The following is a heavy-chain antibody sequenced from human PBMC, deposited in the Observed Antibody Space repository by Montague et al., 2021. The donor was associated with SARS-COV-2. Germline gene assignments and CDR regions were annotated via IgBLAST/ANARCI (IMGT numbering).Heavy chain of an antibody. D-gene: IGHD6-13*01. Sequence: CAISGDSVFGHSATWDWHRQELQRRLERLGRPYYRSKWKSDYARSVKSRIAINPDTSKNQFSLQLSSVTPEDTALYYCVRGIEAAGSYDYWGQGTLVTVSS. CDR2: PYYRSKWKS. J-gene: IGHJ4*02. V-gene: IGHV6-1*01. CDR1: GDSVFGHSAT. CDR3: VRGIEAAGSYDY.